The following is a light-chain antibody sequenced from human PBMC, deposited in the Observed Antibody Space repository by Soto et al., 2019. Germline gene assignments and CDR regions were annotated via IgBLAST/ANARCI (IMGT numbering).Light chain of an antibody. V-gene: IGLV1-40*01. J-gene: IGLJ1*01. Sequence: QSALTQPPSVSGAPGQRVTISCTGSSSNIGAGYDVHWYQQLPGTAPKLLIYGSSNRPSGVPDRFSGSKSGTSASLAITGLQAEDVADYYCQSYDSSLSVTYVFGTGTKVPVL. CDR1: SSNIGAGYD. CDR2: GSS. CDR3: QSYDSSLSVTYV.